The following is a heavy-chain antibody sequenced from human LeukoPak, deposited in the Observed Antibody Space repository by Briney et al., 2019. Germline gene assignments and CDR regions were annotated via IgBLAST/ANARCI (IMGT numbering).Heavy chain of an antibody. Sequence: QPGGSLRLSCAASGFTFSDSAMNWVRQAPGKGLKWVSAISSGSVNTYYVDSVEGRFTISRVNSKNTLYLQLNSLRAEDTAVYYCAKAGGGIIAPGSRYIDFWGQGTLVTVSS. CDR2: ISSGSVNT. CDR1: GFTFSDSA. V-gene: IGHV3-23*01. J-gene: IGHJ4*02. D-gene: IGHD6-13*01. CDR3: AKAGGGIIAPGSRYIDF.